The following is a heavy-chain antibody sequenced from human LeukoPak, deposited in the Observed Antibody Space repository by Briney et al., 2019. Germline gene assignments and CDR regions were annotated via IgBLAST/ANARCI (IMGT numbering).Heavy chain of an antibody. V-gene: IGHV4-59*08. CDR2: IYYSGST. J-gene: IGHJ3*02. Sequence: PSETLSLTCTVSGTSISTYYWSWIRQPPGKGLEWIGYIYYSGSTNYNPSLKSRVTISVDTSKNQFSLKLSSVTAADTAVYYCARHCPGSDAFDIWGQGTMVTVSS. D-gene: IGHD3-10*02. CDR3: ARHCPGSDAFDI. CDR1: GTSISTYY.